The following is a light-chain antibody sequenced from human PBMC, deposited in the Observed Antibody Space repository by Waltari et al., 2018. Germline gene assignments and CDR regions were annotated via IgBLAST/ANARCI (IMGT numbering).Light chain of an antibody. Sequence: QSAPTQPASVSGSPGQSITISCTGTNSDVGRYNLVSWYQQHPGKAPKLIIYDVTERPSGVSGRLSGSKSGNTASLTLSDLQAEDEADYYCCSYAGSFTYVFGGGTKLTVL. J-gene: IGLJ2*01. CDR2: DVT. CDR3: CSYAGSFTYV. CDR1: NSDVGRYNL. V-gene: IGLV2-23*02.